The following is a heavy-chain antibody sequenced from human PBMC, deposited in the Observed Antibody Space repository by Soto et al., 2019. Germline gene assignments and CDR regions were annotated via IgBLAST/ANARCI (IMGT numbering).Heavy chain of an antibody. J-gene: IGHJ4*02. V-gene: IGHV3-23*01. Sequence: PGGSLRLSCAASGFTFSSYAMSWVRQAPGKGLEWVSAISGSGGSTYYADSVKGRFTISRDNSKNTLYLQMNSLRAEDTAVYYCAKMGYDFWSGLNDYWGQGTLVTVSS. CDR2: ISGSGGST. CDR1: GFTFSSYA. CDR3: AKMGYDFWSGLNDY. D-gene: IGHD3-3*01.